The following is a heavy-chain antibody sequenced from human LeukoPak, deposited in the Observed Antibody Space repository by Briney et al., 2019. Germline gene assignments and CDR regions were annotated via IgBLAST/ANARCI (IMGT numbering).Heavy chain of an antibody. CDR3: ARGDHGYYDILTAFFVY. CDR1: GYSFPSYW. D-gene: IGHD3-9*01. V-gene: IGHV5-51*01. J-gene: IGHJ4*02. CDR2: IYPGDSHI. Sequence: GESLKISCKGSGYSFPSYWIGWVRQMPGKGLEWMGFIYPGDSHIKYSPSFQGQVTISVDKSINTAYLQWNSLKASDTAMYYCARGDHGYYDILTAFFVYWGQGTLVIVSS.